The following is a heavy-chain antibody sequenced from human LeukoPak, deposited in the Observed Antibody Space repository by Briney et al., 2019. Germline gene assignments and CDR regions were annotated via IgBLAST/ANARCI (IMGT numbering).Heavy chain of an antibody. J-gene: IGHJ4*02. V-gene: IGHV4-30-4*01. CDR3: ARWVGSSWYRQGYYFDY. Sequence: PSETLSLTCTVSGGSISSGDYYWSWIRQPPGKGLEWIGYIYYSGSTYYNPSLKSRVTISVDTSKNQFSLKLSSVTAADTAVYYCARWVGSSWYRQGYYFDYWGQGTLVTVSS. CDR1: GGSISSGDYY. CDR2: IYYSGST. D-gene: IGHD6-13*01.